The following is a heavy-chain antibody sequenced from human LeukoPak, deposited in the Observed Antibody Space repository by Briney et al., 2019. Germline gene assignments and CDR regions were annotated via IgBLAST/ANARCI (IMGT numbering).Heavy chain of an antibody. D-gene: IGHD6-13*01. V-gene: IGHV1-69*04. CDR2: IIPILGIA. CDR1: GGTFSSYA. CDR3: ARDVGSSVTGSDY. J-gene: IGHJ4*02. Sequence: ASVKASCKASGGTFSSYAISWVRQAPGQGLEWMGRIIPILGIANYAQKFQGRVAITADKSTSTAYMELSSLRSEDTAVYYCARDVGSSVTGSDYWGQGTLVTVSS.